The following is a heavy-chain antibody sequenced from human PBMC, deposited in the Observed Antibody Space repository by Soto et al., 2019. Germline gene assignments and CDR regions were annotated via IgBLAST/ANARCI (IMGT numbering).Heavy chain of an antibody. CDR3: AASLGDPASICRSATCSRDY. CDR1: GGSFSGFS. J-gene: IGHJ4*02. D-gene: IGHD3-10*01. Sequence: QVQLQQWGAGLLKPSETLSLTCAVSGGSFSGFSWSWIRQTPGKGLEWIGEILQSGSTNYTPSLPSRVPISADTSNTQLSLKLSSVTAADTAVYYCAASLGDPASICRSATCSRDYWGQGTLVTVSS. V-gene: IGHV4-34*02. CDR2: ILQSGST.